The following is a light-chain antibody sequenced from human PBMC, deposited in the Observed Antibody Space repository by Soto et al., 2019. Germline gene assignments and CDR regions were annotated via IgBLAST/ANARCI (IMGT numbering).Light chain of an antibody. CDR3: SAWDASLNGYV. CDR1: SSNIGSKT. V-gene: IGLV1-44*01. CDR2: NSY. J-gene: IGLJ1*01. Sequence: QTVVTQPPSASGTPGQRVTISCSGSSSNIGSKTVNWYQQVPGTVPKLLIYNSYQRPSGVPDRFSGSKSGTSASLAISGLQSEDEADYYCSAWDASLNGYVFGTGTQLTVL.